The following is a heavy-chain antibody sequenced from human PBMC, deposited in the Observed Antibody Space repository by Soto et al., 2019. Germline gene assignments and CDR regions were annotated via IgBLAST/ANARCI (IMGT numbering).Heavy chain of an antibody. V-gene: IGHV3-23*01. CDR1: GFTFSSYA. D-gene: IGHD3-9*01. CDR3: GKGADVLTDHVVFDI. Sequence: EVQLLESGGGLVQPGGARRLSCAVSGFTFSSYAMSWVRQAPGKGLEWVSSISGTGGNTYSADSVKGRFTISRDNSKNTLYLKMNSLRADDTAVYYCGKGADVLTDHVVFDIWGQGTMVTVSS. J-gene: IGHJ3*02. CDR2: ISGTGGNT.